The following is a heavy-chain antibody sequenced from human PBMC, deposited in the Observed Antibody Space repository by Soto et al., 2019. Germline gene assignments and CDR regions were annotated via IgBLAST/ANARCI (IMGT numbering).Heavy chain of an antibody. CDR2: ISSTSSYI. D-gene: IGHD3-3*01. V-gene: IGHV3-21*01. Sequence: EGLEWVSSISSTSSYIYYAASVKGRFPISRDNAKNSLYLQMNSLRAEDTAVFYCATDALGHYDFGHTAVLGNRTTVPVSS. J-gene: IGHJ6*03. CDR3: ATDALGHYDFGHTAV.